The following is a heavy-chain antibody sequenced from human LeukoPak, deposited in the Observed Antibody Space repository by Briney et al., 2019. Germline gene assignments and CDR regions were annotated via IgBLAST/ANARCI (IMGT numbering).Heavy chain of an antibody. CDR1: GYTFTGYY. J-gene: IGHJ6*03. CDR2: INPNSGGT. CDR3: ARGGGFSYGDRYYYYYMDV. D-gene: IGHD5-18*01. V-gene: IGHV1-2*02. Sequence: GASVKVSCKASGYTFTGYYMHWVRQAPGQGLEWMGWINPNSGGTSYAQKFQGRVTMTRDTSISTAYMELNRLRSGDTAVYYCARGGGFSYGDRYYYYYMDVWGKGTTVTISS.